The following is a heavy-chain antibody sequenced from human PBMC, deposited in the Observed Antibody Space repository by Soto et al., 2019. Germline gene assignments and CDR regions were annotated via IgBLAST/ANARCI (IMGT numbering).Heavy chain of an antibody. CDR2: INHLETT. CDR1: GASITYGGYS. J-gene: IGHJ4*02. CDR3: ARGGGSDSFDY. D-gene: IGHD1-26*01. V-gene: IGHV4-30-2*01. Sequence: QLQLHESGSGLVKPSQTLSLTCTVSGASITYGGYSWSWIRQTPGKGLDWIGYINHLETTFYNPSFESRLSLSIDRAKNQFSLNLNSMSAADRAVYFCARGGGSDSFDYWGQGILVTVSS.